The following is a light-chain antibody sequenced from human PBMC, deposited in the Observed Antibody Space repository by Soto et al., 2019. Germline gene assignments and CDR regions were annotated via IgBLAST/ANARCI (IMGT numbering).Light chain of an antibody. V-gene: IGKV1-39*01. CDR3: QQSYSTLIT. CDR1: QSTSSW. CDR2: AAS. J-gene: IGKJ5*01. Sequence: DIQMTQSPSTLSASVGDRFTITCRASQSTSSWLAWYQQKPGKAPKLLIYAASSLQSGVPSRFSGSGSGTDFTLTISSLQPEDFATYYCQQSYSTLITFGQGTRLEIK.